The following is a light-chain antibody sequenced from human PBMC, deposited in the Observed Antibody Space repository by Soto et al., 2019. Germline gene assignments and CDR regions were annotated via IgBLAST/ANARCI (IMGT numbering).Light chain of an antibody. CDR1: QGISNY. Sequence: DIPLTQSPSFLSASVGDRVTITCRASQGISNYLAWYQQKPGKAPNLLIYVASTLQSGVPSRFSGSGSETEFTRTISSLQPEDLATYFCQQRFSFPPTFVHETRLEIK. V-gene: IGKV1-9*01. J-gene: IGKJ5*01. CDR2: VAS. CDR3: QQRFSFPPT.